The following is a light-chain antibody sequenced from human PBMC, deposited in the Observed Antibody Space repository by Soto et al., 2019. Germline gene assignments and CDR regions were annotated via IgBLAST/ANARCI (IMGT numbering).Light chain of an antibody. CDR1: QAIRND. CDR2: ATS. Sequence: DIQITQSPSSLSASVVDRVTITCRASQAIRNDLGWYQQKPAKAPKRLIYATSSLQSGVPSRFSGSGSGTEFTLTISSLQPEDSATYYCLQHNTYPRTFGQGTKVDIK. V-gene: IGKV1-17*01. CDR3: LQHNTYPRT. J-gene: IGKJ1*01.